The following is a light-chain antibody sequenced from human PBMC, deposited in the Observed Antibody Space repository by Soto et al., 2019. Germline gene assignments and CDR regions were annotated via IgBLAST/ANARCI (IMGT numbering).Light chain of an antibody. CDR2: GNS. V-gene: IGLV1-40*01. J-gene: IGLJ3*02. Sequence: QSVLTQPPSVSGAPGQRVTVSCTGSSSNIGAGYDVHWYQQLPGTAPKLLIYGNSNRPSAVPDRFSRSKSGTSASLAITGLQAEDEADYYCQSYDSSLSGWVFGGGTQLTVL. CDR3: QSYDSSLSGWV. CDR1: SSNIGAGYD.